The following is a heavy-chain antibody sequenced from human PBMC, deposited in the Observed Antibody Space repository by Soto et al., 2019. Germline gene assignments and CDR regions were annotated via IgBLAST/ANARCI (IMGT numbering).Heavy chain of an antibody. D-gene: IGHD3-22*01. V-gene: IGHV3-23*01. Sequence: GSLRLSCAASGFTFSSYAMSWVRQAPGKGLEWVSAISGSGGSTYYADSVKGRFTISRDNSKNTLYLQMNSLRAEDTAVYYCAKPGFHYYDSSGYLEYFQHWGQGTLVTVSS. CDR1: GFTFSSYA. CDR2: ISGSGGST. CDR3: AKPGFHYYDSSGYLEYFQH. J-gene: IGHJ1*01.